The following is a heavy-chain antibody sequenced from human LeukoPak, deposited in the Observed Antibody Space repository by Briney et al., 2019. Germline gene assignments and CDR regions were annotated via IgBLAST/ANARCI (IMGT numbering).Heavy chain of an antibody. J-gene: IGHJ4*02. V-gene: IGHV3-43*02. Sequence: GGSLRLSCAASGFTFGDYAMHWVRQTPGKGLEWVSLICGDGLTTYYVDSVRGRFTISRNNNNNSLYLQMNGVKTEDTSFYYCAKGLNGVSFSFDYWGQGTLVTVSS. D-gene: IGHD2-8*01. CDR3: AKGLNGVSFSFDY. CDR2: ICGDGLTT. CDR1: GFTFGDYA.